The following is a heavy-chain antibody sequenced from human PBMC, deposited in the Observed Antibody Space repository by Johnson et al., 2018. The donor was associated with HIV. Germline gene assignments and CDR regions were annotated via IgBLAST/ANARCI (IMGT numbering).Heavy chain of an antibody. CDR1: GFTFRDYY. Sequence: QVQLVESGGGLVKPGGSLRLSCAASGFTFRDYYMNWMRQAPGKGLEWVSHISSSGSTYYADSVKGRFTISRDNAKNSLYLQMNSLRAEDTAVYYCARDQKVQPSGYLDAFDIWGQGTMVTVSS. V-gene: IGHV3-11*04. D-gene: IGHD5-12*01. CDR2: ISSSGST. J-gene: IGHJ3*02. CDR3: ARDQKVQPSGYLDAFDI.